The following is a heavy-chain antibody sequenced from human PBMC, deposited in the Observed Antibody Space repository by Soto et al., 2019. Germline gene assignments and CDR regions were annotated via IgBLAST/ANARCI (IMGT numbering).Heavy chain of an antibody. Sequence: QVTLKESGPVLVKPTETLTLTCTVSGFALSNARMGVSWIRQPPGKALEWLAHISSNDEKSYSTSLKSRLTIXXXTXXSHVVLTMTNRDPVDTATYYCARIWGPYYYYGMDVWGQGTTVTVSS. J-gene: IGHJ6*02. D-gene: IGHD7-27*01. CDR2: ISSNDEK. CDR1: GFALSNARMG. V-gene: IGHV2-26*01. CDR3: ARIWGPYYYYGMDV.